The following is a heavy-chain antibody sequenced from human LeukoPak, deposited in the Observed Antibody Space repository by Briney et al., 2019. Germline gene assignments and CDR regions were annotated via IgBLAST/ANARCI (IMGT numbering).Heavy chain of an antibody. D-gene: IGHD4-11*01. V-gene: IGHV1-69*04. Sequence: SVKVSCKASGGTFSSYAISWVRQAPGQGLEWMGRIIPILGIANYAQKFQGRVTITTDESTSTAYMELSSLRSEDTAVYYCARADGRTTVTYFDYWGQGTLVTVSS. CDR3: ARADGRTTVTYFDY. CDR1: GGTFSSYA. J-gene: IGHJ4*02. CDR2: IIPILGIA.